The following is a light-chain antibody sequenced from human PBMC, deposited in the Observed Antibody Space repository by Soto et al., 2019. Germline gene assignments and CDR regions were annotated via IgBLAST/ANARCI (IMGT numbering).Light chain of an antibody. J-gene: IGLJ1*01. Sequence: QSALAQPASVSGSPGQSITISCTGTSSDVGAYDSVSWYQQHPHKAPQVIIYKGTRRPSGVSNRFSGSTSGNAASLTISGLQADDEADYFCFSSAPESTYVFGTGTKLTVL. CDR2: KGT. CDR1: SSDVGAYDS. CDR3: FSSAPESTYV. V-gene: IGLV2-23*01.